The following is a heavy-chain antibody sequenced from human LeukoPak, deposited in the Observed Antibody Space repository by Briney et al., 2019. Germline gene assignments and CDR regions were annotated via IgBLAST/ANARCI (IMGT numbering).Heavy chain of an antibody. V-gene: IGHV3-23*01. J-gene: IGHJ6*02. CDR3: AKVPYSDYGSGRPPFMDV. CDR2: ISDSAFST. D-gene: IGHD3-10*01. CDR1: GFIFSNYA. Sequence: GGSLRLSCAASGFIFSNYAMSWVRQALGKGLEWVTTISDSAFSTYYADSVQGRFTISRDNSRNTLYLQMDTLRAEDTAIYYCAKVPYSDYGSGRPPFMDVWGQGTAVAVSS.